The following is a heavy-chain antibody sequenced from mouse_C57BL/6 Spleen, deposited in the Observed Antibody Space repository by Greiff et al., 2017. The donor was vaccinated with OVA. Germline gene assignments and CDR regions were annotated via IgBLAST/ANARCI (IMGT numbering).Heavy chain of an antibody. Sequence: EVKLMESEGGLVQPGSSMKLSCTASGFTFSDYYMAWVRQVPEKGLEWVANINYDGSSTYYLDSLKSRFIISRDNAKNILYLQMSSLKSEDTATYYCARLGGYAMDYWGQGTSVTVSS. CDR1: GFTFSDYY. CDR2: INYDGSST. CDR3: ARLGGYAMDY. J-gene: IGHJ4*01. V-gene: IGHV5-16*01.